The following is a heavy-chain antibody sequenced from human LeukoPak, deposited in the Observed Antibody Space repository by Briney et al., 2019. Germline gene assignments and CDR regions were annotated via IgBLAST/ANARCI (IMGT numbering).Heavy chain of an antibody. D-gene: IGHD5-18*01. CDR2: IIPIFGTA. J-gene: IGHJ4*02. V-gene: IGHV1-69*06. CDR3: ARDSGYSYGLLDY. Sequence: GASVKVSCKASGGTFISYAISWVRQAPGQGLDWMGGIIPIFGTANYAQKFQGRVTITADKSTSTAYMELSSLRSEDTAVYYCARDSGYSYGLLDYWGQGTLVTVSS. CDR1: GGTFISYA.